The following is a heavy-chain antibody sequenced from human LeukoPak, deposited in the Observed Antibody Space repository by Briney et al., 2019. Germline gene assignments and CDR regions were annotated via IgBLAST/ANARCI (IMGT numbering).Heavy chain of an antibody. D-gene: IGHD2-2*01. CDR1: GYSFTSYW. CDR3: ARRQGCSSTSCPPDS. V-gene: IGHV5-51*01. Sequence: GESLKISCKGSGYSFTSYWIGWVRQMPGKGLEWMGIIYPGDSDTRYSLSFQGQVTMSADKSINTAYLQWSSLKASDTAMYYCARRQGCSSTSCPPDSWGQGTLVTVSS. CDR2: IYPGDSDT. J-gene: IGHJ4*02.